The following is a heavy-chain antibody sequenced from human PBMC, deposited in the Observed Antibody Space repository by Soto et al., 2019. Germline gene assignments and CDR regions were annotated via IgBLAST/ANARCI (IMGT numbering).Heavy chain of an antibody. V-gene: IGHV3-23*01. CDR1: GFTFSNFA. CDR3: AKGPTLDFRQLGN. D-gene: IGHD2-2*01. CDR2: ISGGATST. J-gene: IGHJ4*02. Sequence: EVQLLESGGGLVQPGGSLRLSCAASGFTFSNFAMSWVRQAPGKGLEWVSGISGGATSTYYAHILKGRFTISRDNSKNTLSRQMNGLRVEDTALDYCAKGPTLDFRQLGNGDPGALVTV.